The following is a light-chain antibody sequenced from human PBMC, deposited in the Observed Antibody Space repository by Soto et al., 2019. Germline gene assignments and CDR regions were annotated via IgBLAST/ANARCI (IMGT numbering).Light chain of an antibody. Sequence: IQLTQSPSSLSASVGDRVTISCRASQGIANFLACYQQKPGKDPTLLIYGASSLQRGVPSRFSGSGSGTDFTLTISSLQPEDFGTYYCLQLNSFPIPFGHGTKVHI. V-gene: IGKV1-9*01. J-gene: IGKJ3*01. CDR1: QGIANF. CDR3: LQLNSFPIP. CDR2: GAS.